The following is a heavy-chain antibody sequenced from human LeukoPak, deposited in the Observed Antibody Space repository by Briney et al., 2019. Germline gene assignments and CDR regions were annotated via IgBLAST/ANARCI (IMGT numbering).Heavy chain of an antibody. CDR1: GYTFTSYD. J-gene: IGHJ4*02. V-gene: IGHV1-18*01. CDR3: ARANGSITMIVVVTEEWFDY. Sequence: VASVKVSCKGSGYTFTSYDINWVRQATGQGLEWMGWISAYNGNTNYAQKLQGRVTMTTDTSTSTAYMELRSLRSDDTAVYYCARANGSITMIVVVTEEWFDYWGQGTLVTVSS. D-gene: IGHD3-22*01. CDR2: ISAYNGNT.